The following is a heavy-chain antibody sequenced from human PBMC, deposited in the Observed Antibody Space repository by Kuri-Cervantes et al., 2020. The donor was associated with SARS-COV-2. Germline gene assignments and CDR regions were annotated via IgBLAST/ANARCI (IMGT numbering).Heavy chain of an antibody. CDR3: AKARYYS. J-gene: IGHJ6*02. CDR2: IYSGGST. V-gene: IGHV3-23*03. Sequence: GESLKISCAASGFTFDDYAMHWVRQAPGKGLEWVSVIYSGGSTYYADSVKGRFTISRDNSKNTLYLQMNSLRAEDTAVYYCAKARYYSWGQGTTVTVSS. D-gene: IGHD3-10*01. CDR1: GFTFDDYA.